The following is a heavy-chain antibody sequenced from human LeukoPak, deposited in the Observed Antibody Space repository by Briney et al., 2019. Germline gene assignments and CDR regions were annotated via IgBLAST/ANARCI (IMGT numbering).Heavy chain of an antibody. CDR3: AREGAGIMVREVILDY. J-gene: IGHJ4*02. Sequence: GGSLRLSCAASGFTFSNYEMNWVRQAPGKGLEWLSYISSSGSTIYYADSVKGRFTVSRDNAKNSLYLQMNSLGAEDMALYYCAREGAGIMVREVILDYWGQGALVTVSS. D-gene: IGHD3-10*01. CDR2: ISSSGSTI. V-gene: IGHV3-48*03. CDR1: GFTFSNYE.